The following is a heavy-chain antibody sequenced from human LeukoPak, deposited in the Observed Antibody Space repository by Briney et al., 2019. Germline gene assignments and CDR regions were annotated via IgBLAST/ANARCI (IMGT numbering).Heavy chain of an antibody. J-gene: IGHJ6*02. Sequence: GGSLRLSCAASGFTVSSNYMSWVRQAPGKGLEWVSVIYSGGSTYYADSVKGRFTISRDNSKNTLYLQMNSLRAEGTAVYYCAREFVGATTYDYYYYGMDVWGQGNPGHRLL. CDR2: IYSGGST. CDR3: AREFVGATTYDYYYYGMDV. CDR1: GFTVSSNY. D-gene: IGHD1-26*01. V-gene: IGHV3-53*01.